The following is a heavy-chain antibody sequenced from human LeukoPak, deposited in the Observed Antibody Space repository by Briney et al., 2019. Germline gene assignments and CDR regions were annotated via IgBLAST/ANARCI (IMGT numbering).Heavy chain of an antibody. CDR1: GLNFTYNY. J-gene: IGHJ6*03. V-gene: IGHV3-53*01. CDR3: YARPVLPAAFLPSGNYMDV. Sequence: GGSLRLSCAASGLNFTYNYMSWVRQAPGKGLEWLSVIHSGGVTYYADSVKGRFIISRDNSKNTLYLQMNRLRAEDTAVYYCYARPVLPAAFLPSGNYMDVWGKGTTVTVSS. CDR2: IHSGGVT. D-gene: IGHD2-2*01.